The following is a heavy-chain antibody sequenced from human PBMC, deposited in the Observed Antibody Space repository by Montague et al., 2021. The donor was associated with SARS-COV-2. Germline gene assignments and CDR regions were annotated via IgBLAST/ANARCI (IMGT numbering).Heavy chain of an antibody. CDR1: GGSFSGYY. Sequence: SETLSLTCAVYGGSFSGYYWSWIRQPPGKGLEWIGEINHSGSTNYNLSLKSRVTISVDTSKNQFSLKLSSVAAADTAVYYCARGTTVTTLFYYYYGMDVWGQGTTVIVSS. CDR3: ARGTTVTTLFYYYYGMDV. V-gene: IGHV4-34*01. J-gene: IGHJ6*02. CDR2: INHSGST. D-gene: IGHD4-17*01.